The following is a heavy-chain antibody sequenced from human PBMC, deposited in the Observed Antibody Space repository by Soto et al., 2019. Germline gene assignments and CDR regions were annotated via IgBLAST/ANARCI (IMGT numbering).Heavy chain of an antibody. CDR1: GYTFTGYY. D-gene: IGHD2-2*01. V-gene: IGHV1-2*02. Sequence: GGSLRLSCKASGYTFTGYYMHWVRQAPGQGLEWMGWINPNSGGTNYAQKFQGRVTMTRDTSISTAYMELSRLRSDDTAVYYCASGERIPAAISWFDPWGQGTLVTVSS. CDR2: INPNSGGT. J-gene: IGHJ5*02. CDR3: ASGERIPAAISWFDP.